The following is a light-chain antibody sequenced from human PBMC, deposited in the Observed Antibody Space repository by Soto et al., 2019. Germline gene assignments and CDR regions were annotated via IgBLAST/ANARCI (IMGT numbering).Light chain of an antibody. CDR3: QQRSNWPPT. Sequence: EIVLTQSPATLSLSPGERATLSCRASQSVSSYLAWYQQKPGQAPRLLIYDASNMATGIPARFSGSWSGTDFTLTISSLEPEDFAVYYCQQRSNWPPTFGPGTKVDIK. CDR1: QSVSSY. V-gene: IGKV3-11*01. J-gene: IGKJ3*01. CDR2: DAS.